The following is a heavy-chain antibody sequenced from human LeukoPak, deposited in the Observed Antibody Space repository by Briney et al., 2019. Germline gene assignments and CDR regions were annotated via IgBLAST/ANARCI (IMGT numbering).Heavy chain of an antibody. D-gene: IGHD5-12*01. CDR1: GYTFNNYA. V-gene: IGHV7-4-1*02. J-gene: IGHJ4*02. CDR3: VRQYSGYESLYFDS. CDR2: INTNTGNP. Sequence: ASVKVSCKASGYTFNNYAMNWVRQAPGQGPEWMGWINTNTGNPTYAQGFTGRFVFSLDSSVSTAYLQISSLKAEDIAVYYCVRQYSGYESLYFDSWGQGTLVTVSS.